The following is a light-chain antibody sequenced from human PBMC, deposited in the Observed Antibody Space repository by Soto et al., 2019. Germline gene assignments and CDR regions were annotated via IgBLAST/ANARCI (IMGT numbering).Light chain of an antibody. J-gene: IGKJ4*01. CDR2: DAS. V-gene: IGKV1-5*01. Sequence: DIQMAQSPSTLSASVGDIVTITWRASQSISSWLAWYQQKPGKAPKLLIYDASSLESGVPSRFSGSGSGTEFTLTISSLQPDDFATYYCQKYNSSPLNFGGGTKVDIK. CDR1: QSISSW. CDR3: QKYNSSPLN.